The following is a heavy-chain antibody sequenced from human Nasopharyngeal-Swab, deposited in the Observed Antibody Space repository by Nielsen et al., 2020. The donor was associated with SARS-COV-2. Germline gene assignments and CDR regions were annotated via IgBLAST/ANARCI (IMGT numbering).Heavy chain of an antibody. CDR2: INPSGGST. V-gene: IGHV1-46*01. CDR3: ARGPPGYCSSTSCSYYYYYMDV. CDR1: GCTFTSYY. J-gene: IGHJ6*03. D-gene: IGHD2-2*03. Sequence: ASVKVSCKASGCTFTSYYMHWVRQAPGQGLEWMGIINPSGGSTSYAQKFQGRVTMTRDTSTSTVYMELSSLRSEDTAVYYCARGPPGYCSSTSCSYYYYYMDVWGKGTTVTVSS.